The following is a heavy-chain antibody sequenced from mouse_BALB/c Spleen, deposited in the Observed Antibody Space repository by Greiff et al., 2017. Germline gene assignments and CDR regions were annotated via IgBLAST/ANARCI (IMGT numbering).Heavy chain of an antibody. CDR1: GFTFSSYG. CDR3: ARDDGYWDAMDY. J-gene: IGHJ4*01. Sequence: EVKLVESGGGLVQPGGSLKLSCAASGFTFSSYGMSWVRQTPDKRLELVATINSNGGSTYYPDSVKGRFTISRDNAKNTLYLQMSSLKSEDTAMYYCARDDGYWDAMDYWGQGTSVTVSS. CDR2: INSNGGST. D-gene: IGHD2-3*01. V-gene: IGHV5-6-3*01.